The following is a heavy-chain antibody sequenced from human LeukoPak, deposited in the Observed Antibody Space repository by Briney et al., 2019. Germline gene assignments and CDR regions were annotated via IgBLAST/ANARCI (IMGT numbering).Heavy chain of an antibody. V-gene: IGHV3-30*02. J-gene: IGHJ4*02. CDR2: IRYDGSNK. CDR1: GFTFSTYG. D-gene: IGHD4-23*01. CDR3: ARVSRWAVDY. Sequence: GGSLRLSCAASGFTFSTYGMHWVRQAPGKGLEWVAFIRYDGSNKYYADSVKGRFTISRDNAKNTLYLQMNSLRAEDTAVYYCARVSRWAVDYWGQGTLVTVSS.